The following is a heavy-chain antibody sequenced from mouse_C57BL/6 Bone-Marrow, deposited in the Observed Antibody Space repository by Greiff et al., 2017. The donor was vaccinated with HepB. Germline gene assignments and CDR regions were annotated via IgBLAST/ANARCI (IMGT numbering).Heavy chain of an antibody. J-gene: IGHJ1*03. CDR3: ARHEDRDYDGPWYFDV. CDR2: FYPGSGSI. CDR1: GYTFTEYT. Sequence: VKLMESGAELVKPGASVKLSCKASGYTFTEYTIHWVKQRSGQGLEWIGWFYPGSGSIKYNEKFKDKATLTADKSSSTVYMELSRLTSEDSAVYFCARHEDRDYDGPWYFDVWGTGTTVTVSS. D-gene: IGHD2-4*01. V-gene: IGHV1-62-2*01.